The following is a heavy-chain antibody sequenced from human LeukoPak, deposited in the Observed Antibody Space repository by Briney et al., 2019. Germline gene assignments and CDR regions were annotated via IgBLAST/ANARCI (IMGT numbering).Heavy chain of an antibody. V-gene: IGHV3-23*01. CDR2: IGGGGGST. CDR3: AKDLGTLTLEYFQH. Sequence: PGGSLRLSCAASGFTFSSYSMNWVRQAPGKGLEWVSSIGGGGGSTFYADSVKGRFTISRDNSKNTLYLQMNSLRAEDTAVYYCAKDLGTLTLEYFQHWGQGTLVTVSS. J-gene: IGHJ1*01. CDR1: GFTFSSYS. D-gene: IGHD3-9*01.